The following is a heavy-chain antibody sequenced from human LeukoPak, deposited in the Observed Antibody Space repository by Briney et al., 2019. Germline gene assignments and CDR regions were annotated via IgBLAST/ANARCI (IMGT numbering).Heavy chain of an antibody. CDR3: ARWSGGVTARNYSYYMDV. J-gene: IGHJ6*03. D-gene: IGHD6-6*01. CDR2: IYYSGST. CDR1: GGSISSCGYY. Sequence: PSETLSLTCTVSGGSISSCGYYWSWIRQHPGKGLEWIGYIYYSGSTYYNPSLKSRVTISVDTSKNQFSLKLSSVTAADTAVYYCARWSGGVTARNYSYYMDVWGEGTTVTVSS. V-gene: IGHV4-31*03.